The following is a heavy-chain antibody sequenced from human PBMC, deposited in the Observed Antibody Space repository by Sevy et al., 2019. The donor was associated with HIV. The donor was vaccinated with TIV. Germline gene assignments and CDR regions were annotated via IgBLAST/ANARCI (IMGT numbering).Heavy chain of an antibody. CDR2: ISAYNGNT. J-gene: IGHJ4*02. CDR1: GYTFTSYG. CDR3: ARRSAAALDY. Sequence: VPVKVSCKASGYTFTSYGISWVRQAPRQGLERTGWISAYNGNTNYAQKLQGRVTMTTDTSTSTAYMELRSLRSDDTALYYCARRSAAALDYWGQGTLVFVSS. D-gene: IGHD6-13*01. V-gene: IGHV1-18*01.